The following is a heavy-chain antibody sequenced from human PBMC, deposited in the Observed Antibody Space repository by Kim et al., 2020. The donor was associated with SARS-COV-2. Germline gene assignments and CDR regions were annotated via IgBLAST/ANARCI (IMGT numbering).Heavy chain of an antibody. V-gene: IGHV3-11*04. CDR1: GFTFSDYY. CDR3: ARDRAFYDVDYFDY. D-gene: IGHD5-12*01. CDR2: ISSSGSTI. Sequence: GGSLRLSCAASGFTFSDYYMSWIRQAPGKGLEWVSYISSSGSTIYYADSVKGRFTISRDNAKNSLYLQMNSLRAEDTAVYYCARDRAFYDVDYFDYWGQGTLVTVSS. J-gene: IGHJ4*02.